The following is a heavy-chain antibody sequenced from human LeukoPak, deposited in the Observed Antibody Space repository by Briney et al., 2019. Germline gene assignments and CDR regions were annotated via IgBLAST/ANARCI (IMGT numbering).Heavy chain of an antibody. CDR1: GGSFSGYY. CDR2: INHSGST. CDR3: ARGDYDSSGYPHLFDY. J-gene: IGHJ4*02. Sequence: SETLSLTCAVYGGSFSGYYWSWIRQPPGKGLERIGEINHSGSTNYNPSLKSRVTISVDTSKNQFSLKLSSVTAADTAVHYCARGDYDSSGYPHLFDYWGQGTLVTVSS. D-gene: IGHD3-22*01. V-gene: IGHV4-34*01.